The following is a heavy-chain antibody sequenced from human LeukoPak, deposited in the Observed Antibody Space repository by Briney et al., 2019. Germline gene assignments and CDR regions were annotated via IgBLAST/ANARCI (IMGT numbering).Heavy chain of an antibody. D-gene: IGHD6-13*01. CDR3: ARAPGYVNWFDP. V-gene: IGHV4-34*01. J-gene: IGHJ5*02. Sequence: PSETLSLTCAVYGGSFSGYYWSWIRQPPGKGLEWIGEINHSGGTNYNPPLKSRVTISVDTSKNQFSLKLSSVTAADTAVYYCARAPGYVNWFDPWGQGTLVTVSS. CDR2: INHSGGT. CDR1: GGSFSGYY.